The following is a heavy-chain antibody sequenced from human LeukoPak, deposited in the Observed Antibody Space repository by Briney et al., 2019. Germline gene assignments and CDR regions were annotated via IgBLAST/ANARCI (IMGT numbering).Heavy chain of an antibody. V-gene: IGHV3-23*01. D-gene: IGHD2/OR15-2a*01. CDR3: AKAHYIHFLDY. J-gene: IGHJ4*02. CDR2: ISGSGDST. Sequence: GGSLRLSCAASGFTFTTYAMSWVRQAPGKGLEWVSAISGSGDSTYYADSVKGRLTISRDNSKNTLYLQVNSLRAEDTAVYYCAKAHYIHFLDYWGQGTLVTVSS. CDR1: GFTFTTYA.